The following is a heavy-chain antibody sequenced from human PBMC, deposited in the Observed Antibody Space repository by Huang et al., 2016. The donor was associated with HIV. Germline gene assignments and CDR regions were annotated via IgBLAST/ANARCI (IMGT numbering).Heavy chain of an antibody. CDR1: GFTFGDYA. CDR2: MGSKASGGTT. D-gene: IGHD3-3*01. V-gene: IGHV3-49*05. J-gene: IGHJ4*02. CDR3: TRENYDFWSGYYKYYFDY. Sequence: EVQLVESGGGLVKPGRSLRLSCTASGFTFGDYAIGWFRQAPGKGLEWVGFMGSKASGGTTEYAASVKGRFTISRDDSKSIAYLQMNSLKIEDTAVYYCTRENYDFWSGYYKYYFDYWGQGTLVTVSS.